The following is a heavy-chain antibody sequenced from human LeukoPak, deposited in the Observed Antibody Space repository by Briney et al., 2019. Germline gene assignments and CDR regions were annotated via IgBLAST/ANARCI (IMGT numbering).Heavy chain of an antibody. CDR1: GYTFTGYY. V-gene: IGHV1-2*02. J-gene: IGHJ4*02. Sequence: ASVKVSFKASGYTFTGYYMHWLRQAPGQGLEWMGWINPNSGGTNYAEKFQGRVTMTSDTSISTAYMELTRLRSDDTAVYYCARGRIGYYLDYWGQGTLVPVSS. CDR2: INPNSGGT. D-gene: IGHD3-22*01. CDR3: ARGRIGYYLDY.